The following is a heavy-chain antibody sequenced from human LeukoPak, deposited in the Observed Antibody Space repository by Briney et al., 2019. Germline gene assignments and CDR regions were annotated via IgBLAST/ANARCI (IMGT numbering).Heavy chain of an antibody. CDR3: ARDRVGVGGNGWEN. D-gene: IGHD6-19*01. J-gene: IGHJ4*02. CDR2: INPNSGDT. V-gene: IGHV1-2*02. CDR1: GYIFTGYY. Sequence: ASVKVSCKASGYIFTGYYMHWVRQAPGQGLEWMGWINPNSGDTNYAQKFQGRVTMTRDTSISTAYMELSRLRSDDTAVYYCARDRVGVGGNGWENWGQGTLVTVSS.